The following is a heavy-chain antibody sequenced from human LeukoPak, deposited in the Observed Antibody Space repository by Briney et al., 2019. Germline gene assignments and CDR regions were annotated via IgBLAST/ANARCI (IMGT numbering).Heavy chain of an antibody. CDR3: ARDTHEYGSGSYYDDTFDS. CDR1: GGSISSSGYY. Sequence: SETLSLTCTASGGSISSSGYYWGWIRQPPGKGLEWVGYMHHSGKANSNPSLKSRVTISVDTSKNQVSLKLSSVTAADTAVYYCARDTHEYGSGSYYDDTFDSWGQGTLVTVSS. J-gene: IGHJ3*02. D-gene: IGHD3-10*01. CDR2: MHHSGKA. V-gene: IGHV4-61*08.